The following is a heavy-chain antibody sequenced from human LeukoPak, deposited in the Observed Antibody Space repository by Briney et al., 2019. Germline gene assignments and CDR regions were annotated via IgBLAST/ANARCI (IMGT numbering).Heavy chain of an antibody. CDR3: AKTYYSDGSGYFSAYYFDY. CDR2: FSGSGGST. J-gene: IGHJ4*02. D-gene: IGHD3-22*01. V-gene: IGHV3-23*01. CDR1: GFTFSSYV. Sequence: GGSLRLSCAASGFTFSSYVMSWVRQGPGKGLEWVSVFSGSGGSTYYADSVKGRFTISRDNSKNTLYLQMNSLRAEDTAVYYCAKTYYSDGSGYFSAYYFDYWGQGTLVTVPS.